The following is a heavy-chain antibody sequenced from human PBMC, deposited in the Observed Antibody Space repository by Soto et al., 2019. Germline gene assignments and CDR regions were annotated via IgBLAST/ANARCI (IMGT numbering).Heavy chain of an antibody. D-gene: IGHD2-15*01. J-gene: IGHJ6*02. CDR3: AKEIVVVENYYYGMDV. Sequence: GSLRLSCAASGFTFSSYAMSWVRQAPGKGLEWVSAISGSGGSTYYADSVKGRFTISRDNSKNTLYLQMNSLRAEDTAVYYCAKEIVVVENYYYGMDVWGQGTTVTVSS. CDR1: GFTFSSYA. CDR2: ISGSGGST. V-gene: IGHV3-23*01.